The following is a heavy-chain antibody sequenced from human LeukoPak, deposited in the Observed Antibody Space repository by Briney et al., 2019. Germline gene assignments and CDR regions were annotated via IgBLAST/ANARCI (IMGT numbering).Heavy chain of an antibody. D-gene: IGHD2-21*02. CDR1: GFTFSSYG. CDR2: ISGSGGST. V-gene: IGHV3-23*01. J-gene: IGHJ3*02. Sequence: GGSLRLSCASSGFTFSSYGMSCVRQAPGKGLEWVSTISGSGGSTYYADSVRGRFTISRDNSTNMLYVQMRSLRAEDTAVYYCAKDVLFVLVTGDDAFDIWGQGTMVTVSS. CDR3: AKDVLFVLVTGDDAFDI.